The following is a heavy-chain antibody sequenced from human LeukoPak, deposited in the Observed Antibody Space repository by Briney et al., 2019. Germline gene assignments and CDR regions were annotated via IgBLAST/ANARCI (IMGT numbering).Heavy chain of an antibody. CDR1: GFPFSNHW. J-gene: IGHJ4*02. V-gene: IGHV3-7*01. Sequence: GGSLRLSCAASGFPFSNHWMTWVRRAPGVGLGWVDSISDDGSGKHYLASVTGRFPISRNNAKNPLYLQMTSLRAEDTAIYSCARDDPRAYSEHWGQGTLVTVSS. CDR2: ISDDGSGK. D-gene: IGHD2-21*01. CDR3: ARDDPRAYSEH.